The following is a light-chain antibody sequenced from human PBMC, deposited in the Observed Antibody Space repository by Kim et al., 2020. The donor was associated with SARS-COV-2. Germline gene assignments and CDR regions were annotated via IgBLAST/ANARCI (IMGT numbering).Light chain of an antibody. CDR2: GAS. Sequence: SVSPGERATLSCRASQSVSSNLAWYQQKPGQAPRLLIYGASTRATGIPARFSGSGSGTEFTLTISSLQSEDFAVYYCQQYNNWPQTFGQGTTVEI. CDR3: QQYNNWPQT. CDR1: QSVSSN. J-gene: IGKJ1*01. V-gene: IGKV3-15*01.